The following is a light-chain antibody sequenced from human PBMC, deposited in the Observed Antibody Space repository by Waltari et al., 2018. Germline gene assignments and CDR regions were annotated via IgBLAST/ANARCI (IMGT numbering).Light chain of an antibody. CDR3: QQYGSSPWT. Sequence: LTQSPGTLSLSPGERATVSCRASESVASSYLAWYQQKPGQAPRLLINGASGRATGIPDRFSGSGSGTGFTLTINRLEAEDFAVYYCQQYGSSPWTFGQGTRVEI. J-gene: IGKJ1*01. V-gene: IGKV3-20*01. CDR2: GAS. CDR1: ESVASSY.